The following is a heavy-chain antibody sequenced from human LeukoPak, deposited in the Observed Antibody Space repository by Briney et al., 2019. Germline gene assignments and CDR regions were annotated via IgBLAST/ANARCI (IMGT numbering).Heavy chain of an antibody. Sequence: GASVKVSCKASGGTFSSYAISWVRQAPGQGLEWMGIINPSGGSTSYAQKFQGRVTMTRDTSTSTVYMELSSLRSEDTAVYYCARDRGQGIVVVDRGPDYWGQGTLVTVSS. J-gene: IGHJ4*02. V-gene: IGHV1-46*01. CDR3: ARDRGQGIVVVDRGPDY. CDR2: INPSGGST. D-gene: IGHD3-22*01. CDR1: GGTFSSYA.